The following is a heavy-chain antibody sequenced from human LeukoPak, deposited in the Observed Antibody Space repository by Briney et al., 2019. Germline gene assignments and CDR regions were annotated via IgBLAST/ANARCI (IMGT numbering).Heavy chain of an antibody. CDR1: GGSISSYY. Sequence: SETLSLTCTVSGGSISSYYWSWIRQPPGKGLEWIGYIYYSGSTNYNPSLKSRVTISVDTSKNQFSLKLSSVTAADTAVYYCARGVQNPPSYDFWSGYTQYYFDYWGQGTLVTVSS. D-gene: IGHD3-3*01. J-gene: IGHJ4*02. CDR3: ARGVQNPPSYDFWSGYTQYYFDY. CDR2: IYYSGST. V-gene: IGHV4-59*12.